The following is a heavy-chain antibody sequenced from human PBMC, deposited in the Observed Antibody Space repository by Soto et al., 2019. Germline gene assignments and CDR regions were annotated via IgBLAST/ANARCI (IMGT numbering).Heavy chain of an antibody. D-gene: IGHD3-3*01. CDR1: GFTFSSYW. CDR3: ARVGYYDFWIDI. V-gene: IGHV3-7*01. CDR2: IKQDGSEK. Sequence: LRLSCAGSGFTFSSYWMSWVRQAPGKGLEWVANIKQDGSEKYYVDSVKGRFTISRDNAENSLYLQMNSLRAEDTAVYYCARVGYYDFWIDIRGQGTMVTVSS. J-gene: IGHJ3*02.